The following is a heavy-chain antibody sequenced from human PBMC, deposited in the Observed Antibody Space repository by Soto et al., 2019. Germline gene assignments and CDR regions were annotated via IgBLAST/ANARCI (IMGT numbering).Heavy chain of an antibody. CDR1: GFSLSTSGVG. CDR2: IYWDDDK. Sequence: SGPTLVNPTQTLTLTCTFSGFSLSTSGVGVGWIRRPPGKALEWLALIYWDDDKRYSPSLTSRLTITKDTSKNQVVLTMTNMDPVDTATYYCAHVLVGVANYGMDVWGQGTTVTVSS. J-gene: IGHJ6*02. CDR3: AHVLVGVANYGMDV. V-gene: IGHV2-5*02. D-gene: IGHD2-15*01.